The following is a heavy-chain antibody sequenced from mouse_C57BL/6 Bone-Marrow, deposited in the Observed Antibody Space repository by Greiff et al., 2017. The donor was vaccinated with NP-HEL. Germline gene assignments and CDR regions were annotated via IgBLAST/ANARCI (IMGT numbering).Heavy chain of an antibody. D-gene: IGHD4-1*01. CDR3: TLGSYWYFDV. Sequence: QVQLQQSGPELVKPGASVKLSCKASGYTFTSYDINWVKQRPGQGLEWIGWIYPRDGSTKYNEKFKGKATLTVDTSSSAAYMELHSLSSEDSAVYFCTLGSYWYFDVWGTGTTVTVSS. J-gene: IGHJ1*03. CDR1: GYTFTSYD. V-gene: IGHV1-85*01. CDR2: IYPRDGST.